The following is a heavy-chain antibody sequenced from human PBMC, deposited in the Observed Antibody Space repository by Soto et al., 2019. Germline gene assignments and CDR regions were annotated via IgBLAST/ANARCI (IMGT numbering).Heavy chain of an antibody. D-gene: IGHD3-22*01. J-gene: IGHJ4*02. CDR3: AGHGYYYDSSGPFDY. CDR2: IDPSDSYT. Sequence: PGESLKISCKGSGYSFTSYWISWVRQMPGKGLEWMGRIDPSDSYTNYSPSFQGHVTISADKSISTAYLQWSSLKASDTAMYYCAGHGYYYDSSGPFDYWGQGTLVTVSS. CDR1: GYSFTSYW. V-gene: IGHV5-10-1*01.